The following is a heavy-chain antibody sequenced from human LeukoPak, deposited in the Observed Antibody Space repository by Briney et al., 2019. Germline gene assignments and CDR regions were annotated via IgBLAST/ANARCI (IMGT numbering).Heavy chain of an antibody. Sequence: SSVKVSCKASGYTFTGYYMHWVRQAPGQGLEWMGWINPNSGDTNYAQKFQGRVTMTRDTSISTAYMELSRLTSDDTAVFYCARGRLGSGSQYDAFDIWGQGTMVTVSS. V-gene: IGHV1-2*02. CDR2: INPNSGDT. CDR3: ARGRLGSGSQYDAFDI. J-gene: IGHJ3*02. D-gene: IGHD3-10*01. CDR1: GYTFTGYY.